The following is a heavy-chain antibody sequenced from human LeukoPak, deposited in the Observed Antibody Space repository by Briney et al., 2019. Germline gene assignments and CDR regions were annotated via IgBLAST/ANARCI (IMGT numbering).Heavy chain of an antibody. V-gene: IGHV3-30*04. Sequence: GGSLRLSCVASGFRFFSYDFHWVRQAPGKGLEWVAVTSSDGTIKIYTDSVKGRFPISRDNSKNTLYLEMNSLRVDDTAVYFCARDLRSGAPDYFDSWGQGTLVTVSS. CDR1: GFRFFSYD. J-gene: IGHJ4*02. D-gene: IGHD1-14*01. CDR3: ARDLRSGAPDYFDS. CDR2: TSSDGTIK.